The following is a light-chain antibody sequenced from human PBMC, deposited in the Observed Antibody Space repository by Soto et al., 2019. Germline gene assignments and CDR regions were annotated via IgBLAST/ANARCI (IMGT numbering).Light chain of an antibody. CDR3: QXYNDWPLT. CDR2: GAF. CDR1: QSVSSN. V-gene: IGKV3-15*01. Sequence: DILLTQYPGTLSLSPGDSVTLSCRASQSVSSNLAWYQQKTGQAPSILIYGAFTRATGIPARLSGTGSGTELNLTISRLQSEDFALYYCQXYNDWPLTCGQGTKVDI. J-gene: IGKJ1*01.